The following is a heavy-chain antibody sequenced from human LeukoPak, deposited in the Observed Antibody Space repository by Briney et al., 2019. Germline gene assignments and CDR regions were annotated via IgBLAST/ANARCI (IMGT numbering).Heavy chain of an antibody. D-gene: IGHD2-2*01. CDR3: ARDKGSCSSTSCSPNYYMDV. CDR2: IYTSGST. J-gene: IGHJ6*03. CDR1: GGSISSGSYY. V-gene: IGHV4-61*02. Sequence: PSETLSLTCTVSGGSISSGSYYWSWIRQPAGKGLEWIGRIYTSGSTNYNPSLKSRVTMSVDTSKNQFSLKLSSVTAADTAVYYCARDKGSCSSTSCSPNYYMDVWGKGTTVTVSS.